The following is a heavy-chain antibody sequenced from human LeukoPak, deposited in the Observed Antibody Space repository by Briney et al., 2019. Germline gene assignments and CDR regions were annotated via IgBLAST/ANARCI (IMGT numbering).Heavy chain of an antibody. V-gene: IGHV5-51*01. CDR1: GYSFTSYW. CDR2: IYPGDSDT. J-gene: IGHJ3*02. Sequence: GESLKISCKGSGYSFTSYWIGWVRQVPGKGLEWMGIIYPGDSDTRYSPSFQGQVTISADKSISTAYLQWSSLKASDTAMYYCARGRAVRGVTTDAFDIWGQGAMVTVSS. CDR3: ARGRAVRGVTTDAFDI. D-gene: IGHD3-10*01.